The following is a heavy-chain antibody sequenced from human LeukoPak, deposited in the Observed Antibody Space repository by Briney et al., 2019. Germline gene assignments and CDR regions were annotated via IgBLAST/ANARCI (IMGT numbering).Heavy chain of an antibody. CDR2: IIPIFGTA. Sequence: GASVKVSCKASGGTFSSYAISWVRQAPGQGLEWMGGIIPIFGTANYAQKFQGRVTITADESTSTAYMELSSLRSEDTAVYYCASCERVSSTSCYVGAYWGQGTLVTVSS. D-gene: IGHD2-2*01. CDR1: GGTFSSYA. V-gene: IGHV1-69*13. J-gene: IGHJ4*02. CDR3: ASCERVSSTSCYVGAY.